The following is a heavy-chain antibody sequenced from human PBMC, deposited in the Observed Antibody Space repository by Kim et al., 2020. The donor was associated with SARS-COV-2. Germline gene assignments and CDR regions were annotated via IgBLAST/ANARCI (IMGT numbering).Heavy chain of an antibody. D-gene: IGHD3-9*01. Sequence: SETLSLTCAVYGGSFSGYYWSWIRQPPGKGLEWIGEINHSGSTNYNPSLKSRVTISVDTSKNQFSLKLSSVTAADTAVYYCARGGGGSPGYLDPWGQGTLVTVSS. CDR2: INHSGST. CDR1: GGSFSGYY. CDR3: ARGGGGSPGYLDP. J-gene: IGHJ5*02. V-gene: IGHV4-34*01.